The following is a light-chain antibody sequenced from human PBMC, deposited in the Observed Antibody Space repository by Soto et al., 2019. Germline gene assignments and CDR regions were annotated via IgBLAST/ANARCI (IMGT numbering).Light chain of an antibody. CDR2: DVS. Sequence: QSALTQPRSVSGSPGQSVTISCTGTSSDVGGYNYVSWYQQHPGKDPKLMIYDVSKRPSGVPDRFSGSKSGNTASLTISGLQAEDEADYYCCSYAGSYTVFGGGTQLPVL. J-gene: IGLJ3*02. CDR1: SSDVGGYNY. CDR3: CSYAGSYTV. V-gene: IGLV2-11*01.